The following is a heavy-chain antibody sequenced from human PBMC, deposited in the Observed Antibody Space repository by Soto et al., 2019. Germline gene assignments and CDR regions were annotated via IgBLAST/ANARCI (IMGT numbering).Heavy chain of an antibody. J-gene: IGHJ3*02. V-gene: IGHV3-30*18. CDR1: GFTFSSYG. CDR3: AKDGVRYCSGGSCYSGAFDI. Sequence: GGSLRLSCAASGFTFSSYGMHWVRQAPGKGLEWVAVISYDGSNKYYADSVKGRFTISRDNSKNTLYLQMNSLRAEDTAVYYCAKDGVRYCSGGSCYSGAFDIWGQGTMVTVSS. CDR2: ISYDGSNK. D-gene: IGHD2-15*01.